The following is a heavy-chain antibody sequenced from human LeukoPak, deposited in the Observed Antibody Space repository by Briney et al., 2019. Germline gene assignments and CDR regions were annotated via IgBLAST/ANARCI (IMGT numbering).Heavy chain of an antibody. D-gene: IGHD5-18*01. J-gene: IGHJ3*02. Sequence: PGGSLRLSCAASGLTVSSNYMSWVRQAPGKGLERVSLIYSGGSTYYEDSVKGRFTISRDNSKNTLYLQMNSLRAEDTAVYYCAGYTYGYLNAFDIWGQGTMVTVSS. CDR2: IYSGGST. CDR1: GLTVSSNY. V-gene: IGHV3-53*01. CDR3: AGYTYGYLNAFDI.